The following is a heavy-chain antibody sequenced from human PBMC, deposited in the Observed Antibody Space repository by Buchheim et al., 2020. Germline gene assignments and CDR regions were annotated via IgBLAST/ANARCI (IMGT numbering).Heavy chain of an antibody. CDR1: GFTFSDYY. CDR3: ATRGGYSSGWYVADYFDY. J-gene: IGHJ4*02. D-gene: IGHD6-19*01. Sequence: QVQLVESGGGLVKPGGSLRLSCAAPGFTFSDYYMSWIRQAPGKGLEWVSYISSSSSYTNYADSVKGRFTISRDNAKNSLYLRMNSLRAEDTAVYYYATRGGYSSGWYVADYFDYWGQGTL. V-gene: IGHV3-11*06. CDR2: ISSSSSYT.